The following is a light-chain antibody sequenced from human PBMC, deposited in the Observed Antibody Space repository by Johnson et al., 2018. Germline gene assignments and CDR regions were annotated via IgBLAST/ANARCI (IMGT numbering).Light chain of an antibody. J-gene: IGLJ1*01. Sequence: QSVLTQPPSVSAAPGHKVTISCSGSSSNIGNNYVSWYQQLPGTAPKLLIYENNKRPSGIPDRFSGSKSGTSATLGITGRQTGDEADYYCGTWDSSLSAGNVFGTGTKVTVL. V-gene: IGLV1-51*02. CDR1: SSNIGNNY. CDR2: ENN. CDR3: GTWDSSLSAGNV.